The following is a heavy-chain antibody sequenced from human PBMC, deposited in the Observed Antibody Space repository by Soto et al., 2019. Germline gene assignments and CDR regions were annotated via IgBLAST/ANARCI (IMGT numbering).Heavy chain of an antibody. D-gene: IGHD2-21*01. J-gene: IGHJ5*02. CDR2: INTGNGNT. CDR1: GYTFTRYA. CDR3: ARNVDWFDP. V-gene: IGHV1-3*04. Sequence: VSSVKVSCKASGYTFTRYAMHWVRQAPGQGLEWMGWINTGNGNTHYSQKFQGRVTFTRDASATTAYMELSSLTSEDTAVYYCARNVDWFDPWGQGTMVTV.